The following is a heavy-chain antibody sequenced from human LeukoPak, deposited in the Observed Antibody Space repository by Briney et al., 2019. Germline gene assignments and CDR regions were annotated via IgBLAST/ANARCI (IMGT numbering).Heavy chain of an antibody. V-gene: IGHV3-53*04. D-gene: IGHD6-13*01. CDR2: IYSGGST. CDR1: GFTFSSYA. J-gene: IGHJ2*01. CDR3: ARASIAAAGTSGWYFDP. Sequence: GGSLRLSCAASGFTFSSYAMSWVRRAPGKGLEWVSVIYSGGSTYYADSVKGRFTISRHNSKNTLYLQMNSLRAEDTAVYYCARASIAAAGTSGWYFDPWGRGTLVTVSS.